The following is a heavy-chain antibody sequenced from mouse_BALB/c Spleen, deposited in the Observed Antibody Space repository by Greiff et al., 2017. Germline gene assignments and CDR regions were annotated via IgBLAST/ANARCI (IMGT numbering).Heavy chain of an antibody. Sequence: QVQLQQSGPGLVAPSQSLSITCTVSGFSLTGYGVNWVRQPPGKGLEWLGMIWGDGSTDYNSALKSRLSISKDNSKSQVFLKMNSLQTDDTARYYCARDLWITTGSGVFDYWGQGTTLTVSA. CDR3: ARDLWITTGSGVFDY. J-gene: IGHJ2*01. D-gene: IGHD1-1*01. CDR2: IWGDGST. V-gene: IGHV2-6-7*01. CDR1: GFSLTGYG.